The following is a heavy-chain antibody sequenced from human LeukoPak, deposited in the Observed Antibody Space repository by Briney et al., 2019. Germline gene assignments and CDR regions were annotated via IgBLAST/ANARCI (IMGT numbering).Heavy chain of an antibody. D-gene: IGHD3-10*01. Sequence: SETLSLTCTVSGGSISSYYWSWIRQPAGKGLEWIGRIYTSGSTTYNPSPKSRVTISIDTSRNQISLRLSSVTAADTAVYYCARDEMWSGSGRYHVGFDPWGQGTLVTVSS. V-gene: IGHV4-4*07. J-gene: IGHJ5*02. CDR3: ARDEMWSGSGRYHVGFDP. CDR1: GGSISSYY. CDR2: IYTSGST.